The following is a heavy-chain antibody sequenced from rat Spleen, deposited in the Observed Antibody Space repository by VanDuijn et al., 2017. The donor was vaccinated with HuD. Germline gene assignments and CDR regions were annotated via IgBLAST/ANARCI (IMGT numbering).Heavy chain of an antibody. V-gene: IGHV2-6*01. CDR1: GFSLTNFH. J-gene: IGHJ2*01. CDR2: ISSGGRT. Sequence: QVQLKESGPGLVQPSQTLSLTCTVSGFSLTNFHVTWVRQPPGKGLEWIAAISSGGRTFYNSALKSRLSISRDTSKSQVFLKMNSLQTEDTAMYFCARPNYWGQGVMVTVSS. CDR3: ARPNY.